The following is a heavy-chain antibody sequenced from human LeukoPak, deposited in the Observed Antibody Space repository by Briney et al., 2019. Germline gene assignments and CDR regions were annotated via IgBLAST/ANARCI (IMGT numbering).Heavy chain of an antibody. V-gene: IGHV4-59*12. Sequence: SETLSLTCTVSGVSISSYYWSWIRQPPGKGLEWIGYIYHSGSTYYNPSLKSRVTISVDRSKNQFSLKLSSVTAADTAVYYCARGGLGAGGGEPNWFDPWGQGTLVTVSS. CDR1: GVSISSYY. D-gene: IGHD1-14*01. CDR3: ARGGLGAGGGEPNWFDP. J-gene: IGHJ5*02. CDR2: IYHSGST.